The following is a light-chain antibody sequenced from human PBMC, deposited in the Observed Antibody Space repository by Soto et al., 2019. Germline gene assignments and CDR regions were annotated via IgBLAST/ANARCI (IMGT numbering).Light chain of an antibody. Sequence: DIQMTQSPSSLSASVGDRVTITCRASQSISSNLNWYQQKPGKAPKLLIYTAASLQSGVPSRFRGSGSGTDFTLTIASLHLEDFATYYCQQCNSLPLTFGQGTQVVIK. CDR2: TAA. J-gene: IGKJ1*01. CDR3: QQCNSLPLT. V-gene: IGKV1-39*01. CDR1: QSISSN.